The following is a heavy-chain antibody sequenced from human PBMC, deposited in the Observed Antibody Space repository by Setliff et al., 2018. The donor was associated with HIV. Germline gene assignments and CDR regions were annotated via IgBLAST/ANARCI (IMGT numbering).Heavy chain of an antibody. CDR1: GFTFSSYE. D-gene: IGHD3-22*01. V-gene: IGHV3-48*03. CDR3: VRDLVYYYDNSGSFYVAEYFQH. Sequence: GGSLRLSCAASGFTFSSYEMNWVRQAPGKGLEWISYISSDSRTTYYADSVKGRFTISRDDAKTSLYLQMNSLRAEDTAVYYCVRDLVYYYDNSGSFYVAEYFQHWGQGTLVTVSS. CDR2: ISSDSRTT. J-gene: IGHJ1*01.